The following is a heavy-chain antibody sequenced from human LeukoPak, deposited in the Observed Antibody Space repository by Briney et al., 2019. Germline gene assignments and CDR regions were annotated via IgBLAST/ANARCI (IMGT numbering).Heavy chain of an antibody. D-gene: IGHD3-10*01. J-gene: IGHJ3*02. Sequence: ASVKVSCKSSGYTFTGYYIHWVRQAPGQGLEWMGWINPNSGGTDYAQKFQGRVTMTRDTSISTAYMELSRLRSDDTAVYYCVYGSGSYYWDAFDIWGQGTMVTVSS. V-gene: IGHV1-2*02. CDR2: INPNSGGT. CDR3: VYGSGSYYWDAFDI. CDR1: GYTFTGYY.